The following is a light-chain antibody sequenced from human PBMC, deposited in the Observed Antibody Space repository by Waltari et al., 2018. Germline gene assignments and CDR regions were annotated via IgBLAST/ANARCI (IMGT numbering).Light chain of an antibody. CDR1: CSDVGELNS. V-gene: IGLV2-11*02. J-gene: IGLJ3*02. CDR2: DVT. CDR3: CSYAGIWV. Sequence: QSALTQPRSVSGSPGQSVTISCAGTCSDVGELNSVSWYQQHPGKAPKLVIFDVTKRPSGVPARFSGSKSGTSASLTVSGLQAEDEADYYCCSYAGIWVFGGGTKLTVL.